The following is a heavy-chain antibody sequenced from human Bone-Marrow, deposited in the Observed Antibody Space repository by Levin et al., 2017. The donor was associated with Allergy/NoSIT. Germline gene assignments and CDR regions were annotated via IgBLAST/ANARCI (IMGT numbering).Heavy chain of an antibody. Sequence: GGSLRLSCAASGFTFSSYAMHWVRQAPGKGLEWVAVISYDGSNKYYADSVKGRFTISRDNSKNTLYLQMNSLRAEDTAVYYCARDNPRKYYFDYWGQGTLVTVSS. CDR2: ISYDGSNK. V-gene: IGHV3-30-3*01. D-gene: IGHD1-14*01. J-gene: IGHJ4*02. CDR3: ARDNPRKYYFDY. CDR1: GFTFSSYA.